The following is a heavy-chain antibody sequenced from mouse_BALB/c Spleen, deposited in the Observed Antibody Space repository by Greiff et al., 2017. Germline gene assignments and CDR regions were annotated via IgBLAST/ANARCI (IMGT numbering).Heavy chain of an antibody. CDR1: GFSLSTSGMG. J-gene: IGHJ2*01. Sequence: QVTLKVSGPGILQPSQTLSLTCSFSGFSLSTSGMGVSWIRQPSGKGLEWLAHIYWDDDKRYNPSLKSRLTISKDTSRNQVFLKITSVDTADTATYYCAPANWDVYFDYWGQGTTLTVSS. V-gene: IGHV8-12*01. D-gene: IGHD4-1*01. CDR2: IYWDDDK. CDR3: APANWDVYFDY.